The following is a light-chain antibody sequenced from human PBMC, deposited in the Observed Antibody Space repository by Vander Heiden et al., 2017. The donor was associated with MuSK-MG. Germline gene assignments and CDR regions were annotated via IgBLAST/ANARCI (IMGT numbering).Light chain of an antibody. Sequence: DIQMTQSPSSLSASVGDRVTITCRASQSISSYLNWYQQKPGKAPKLLIYAASSLQRGVPSRFSGSGYGTDFTLTISSRQPEDFASYYCQQNDSNPQVTFGQGTKVEIK. CDR3: QQNDSNPQVT. CDR2: AAS. CDR1: QSISSY. V-gene: IGKV1-39*01. J-gene: IGKJ2*01.